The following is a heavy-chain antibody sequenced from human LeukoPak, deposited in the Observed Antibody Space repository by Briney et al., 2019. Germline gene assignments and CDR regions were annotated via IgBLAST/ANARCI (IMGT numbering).Heavy chain of an antibody. CDR3: ARGRGWIDP. CDR1: GFTFTNNW. D-gene: IGHD5-24*01. V-gene: IGHV3-7*01. J-gene: IGHJ5*02. Sequence: GGSLRLSCAASGFTFTNNWMTWFRQAPGKGREWVANVNEDGSEKNYVDSVKGRFTISRDNAKNSVYLQMNNLRVEETAVYYCARGRGWIDPWGQGTLVTVSS. CDR2: VNEDGSEK.